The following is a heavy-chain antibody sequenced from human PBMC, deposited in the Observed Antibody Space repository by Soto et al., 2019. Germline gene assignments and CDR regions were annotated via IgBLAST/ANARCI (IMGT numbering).Heavy chain of an antibody. CDR3: ARSSGTAPDDY. CDR1: GFTFSSYG. Sequence: PGGSLRLSCAASGFTFSSYGMHWVRQAPGKGLEWVAVIWYDGSNKYYADSVKGRFTISRDNSKNTLYLQMNSLRAEDTAVYYCARSSGTAPDDYWGQGTLVTVSS. CDR2: IWYDGSNK. J-gene: IGHJ4*02. D-gene: IGHD1-7*01. V-gene: IGHV3-33*01.